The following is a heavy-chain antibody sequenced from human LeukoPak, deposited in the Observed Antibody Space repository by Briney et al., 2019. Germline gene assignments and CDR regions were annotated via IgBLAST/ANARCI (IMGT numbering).Heavy chain of an antibody. Sequence: PGGSLRLSCAASGFTFSSYEMNWVRQAPGKGLEWVSALSASGGGTYYAPSVKDRFIISRDNSKNTVSLQMNRLRAEDTALYYCATVLHTSLSTWAAFDTWGQGTMVTVSS. V-gene: IGHV3-23*01. D-gene: IGHD1-1*01. J-gene: IGHJ3*02. CDR1: GFTFSSYE. CDR2: LSASGGGT. CDR3: ATVLHTSLSTWAAFDT.